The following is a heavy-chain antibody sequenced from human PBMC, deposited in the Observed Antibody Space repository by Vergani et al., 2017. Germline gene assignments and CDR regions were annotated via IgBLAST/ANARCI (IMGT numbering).Heavy chain of an antibody. D-gene: IGHD2-21*02. J-gene: IGHJ3*02. CDR3: ARNPYCGGDCYSDAFDI. V-gene: IGHV4-59*01. CDR1: FFSIIIYY. CDR2: IYYSWST. Sequence: HLHYSFPLLFNPSYTLSLTCTFSFFSIIIYYFIFILQPPWNLLDCIVYIYYSWSTNYNPSLKIRVTISVYTSKNQFSLKLSSVTAADTAVYYCARNPYCGGDCYSDAFDIWGQGTMVTVSS.